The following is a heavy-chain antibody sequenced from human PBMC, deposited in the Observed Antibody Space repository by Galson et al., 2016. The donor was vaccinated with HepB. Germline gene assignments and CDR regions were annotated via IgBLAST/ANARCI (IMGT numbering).Heavy chain of an antibody. Sequence: TLSLTCTVSGDSIYSADYFWSWIRQPPGKGLDWIGYIFYTGSTYYNPSLKSRVTISVDTSKNQFSLRLTSVTAADTAVYYCARERGRGSIWGIFDYWGQGALVTVSS. CDR3: ARERGRGSIWGIFDY. V-gene: IGHV4-30-4*01. CDR1: GDSIYSADYF. CDR2: IFYTGST. J-gene: IGHJ4*02. D-gene: IGHD6-13*01.